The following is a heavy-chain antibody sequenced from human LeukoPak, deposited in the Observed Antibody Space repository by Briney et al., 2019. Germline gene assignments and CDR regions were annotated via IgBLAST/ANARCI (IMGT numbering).Heavy chain of an antibody. CDR1: GYTFTGYY. V-gene: IGHV7-4-1*02. CDR2: INTNTGNP. J-gene: IGHJ4*02. CDR3: ARKGYYGSGSFYNY. Sequence: ASVKVSCKASGYTFTGYYMHWVRQAPGQGLEWMGWINTNTGNPTYAQGFTGRFVFSLDTSVSTAYLQISSLKAEDTAVYYCARKGYYGSGSFYNYWGQGTLVTVSS. D-gene: IGHD3-10*01.